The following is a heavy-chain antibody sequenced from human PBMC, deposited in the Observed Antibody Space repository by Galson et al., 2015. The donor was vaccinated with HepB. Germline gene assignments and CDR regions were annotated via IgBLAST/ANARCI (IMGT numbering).Heavy chain of an antibody. D-gene: IGHD3-9*01. CDR1: GFTFRSYA. Sequence: SLRPSCAASGFTFRSYAMSWVRQAPGKGLEWVSGISGRGGSTYYPDSEKGRFTISRDNSQNMLYLQMSSLRAEDKAVYYCAKDRYDDTLTGYYTHWGQGTLVTVSS. V-gene: IGHV3-23*01. CDR3: AKDRYDDTLTGYYTH. J-gene: IGHJ4*02. CDR2: ISGRGGST.